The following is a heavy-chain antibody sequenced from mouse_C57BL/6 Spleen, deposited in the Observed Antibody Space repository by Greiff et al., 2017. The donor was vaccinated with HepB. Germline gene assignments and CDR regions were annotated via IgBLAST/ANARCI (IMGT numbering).Heavy chain of an antibody. CDR2: LYPGSGNT. D-gene: IGHD2-4*01. Sequence: QVQLQQSGPELVKPGASVKISCKASGYSFTSYYIHWVKQRPGQGLEWIGWLYPGSGNTKYNEKFKGKATLTADTSSSTAYMQLSSLTSEDSAVYYCARGYDYDADYYAMDYWGQGTSVTVSS. J-gene: IGHJ4*01. CDR3: ARGYDYDADYYAMDY. V-gene: IGHV1-66*01. CDR1: GYSFTSYY.